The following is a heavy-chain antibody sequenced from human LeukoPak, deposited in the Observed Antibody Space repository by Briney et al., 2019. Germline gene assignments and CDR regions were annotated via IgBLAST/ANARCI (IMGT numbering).Heavy chain of an antibody. J-gene: IGHJ4*02. Sequence: GGSLRLSCAASGFTFSSYSMNWVRQAPGKGLEWVSLIYSGGTTYYADSVKGRFTISRDNSKNTLYLQMNSLRAEDTAVYYCARDEYSSGYYYTGPFDYWGQGTLVTVSS. CDR3: ARDEYSSGYYYTGPFDY. CDR2: IYSGGTT. D-gene: IGHD3-22*01. V-gene: IGHV3-66*02. CDR1: GFTFSSYS.